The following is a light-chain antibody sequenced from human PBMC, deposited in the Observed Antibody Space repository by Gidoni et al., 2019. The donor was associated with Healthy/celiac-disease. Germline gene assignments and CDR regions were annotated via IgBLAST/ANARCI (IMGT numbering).Light chain of an antibody. V-gene: IGKV3-15*01. CDR3: QQYNNWPPYT. J-gene: IGKJ2*01. CDR2: GAS. Sequence: VMTQSPATLSVSPGASATLSCRASQSLSSNLAWYQQKPGQPPRLLIYGASTRATGIPARFSGSGSGTEVTLTSSSLQDEDGAVYYCQQYNNWPPYTFGQGTKLEIK. CDR1: QSLSSN.